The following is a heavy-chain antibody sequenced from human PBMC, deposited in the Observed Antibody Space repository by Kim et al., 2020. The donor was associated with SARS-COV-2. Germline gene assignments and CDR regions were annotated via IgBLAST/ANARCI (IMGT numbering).Heavy chain of an antibody. CDR3: ARASTLVEKRATAVYYYYGMDV. CDR1: GYTFTSYY. J-gene: IGHJ6*02. V-gene: IGHV1-46*01. Sequence: ASVKVSCKASGYTFTSYYMHWVRQAPGQGLEWMGIINPSGGSTSYAQKFQGRVTMTRDTSTSTVYMELSSLRSEDTAVYYCARASTLVEKRATAVYYYYGMDVWGQGTTVTVSS. D-gene: IGHD4-4*01. CDR2: INPSGGST.